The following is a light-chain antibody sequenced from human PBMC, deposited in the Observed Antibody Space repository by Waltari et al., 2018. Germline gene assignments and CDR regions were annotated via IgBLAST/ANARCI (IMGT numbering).Light chain of an antibody. CDR2: GAS. J-gene: IGKJ1*01. V-gene: IGKV3D-11*03. CDR1: PGVTRT. CDR3: QHYLRLAVT. Sequence: SRTNPGVTRTVAWYQQKPSQAPRLLHYGASNRAPCIPDMFSGSGSWTDFSVTISSLEPEDVAVYDGQHYLRLAVTFGQGTKVEVK.